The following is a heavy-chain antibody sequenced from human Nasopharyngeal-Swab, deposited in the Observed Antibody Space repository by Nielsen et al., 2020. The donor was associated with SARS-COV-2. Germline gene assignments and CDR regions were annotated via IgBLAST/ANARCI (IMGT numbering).Heavy chain of an antibody. CDR1: CRSIGSSY. V-gene: IGHV4-4*07. Sequence: SEPLSLTSPVPCRSIGSSYWSWTGQLAGKGLEWIGRIYTSGSTNYNPSLKSRDTMSVDTSTNQFSLKLSSVTAADTAVYYCARDRSYCSGGSCYGGNSFDPWGQGTLVTVSS. CDR3: ARDRSYCSGGSCYGGNSFDP. J-gene: IGHJ5*02. CDR2: IYTSGST. D-gene: IGHD2-15*01.